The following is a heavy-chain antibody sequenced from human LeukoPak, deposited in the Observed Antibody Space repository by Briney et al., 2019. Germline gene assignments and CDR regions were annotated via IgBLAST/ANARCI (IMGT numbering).Heavy chain of an antibody. CDR3: ARGQVYYDILTGDRDFDY. Sequence: GASVKVSCKASGYTFTSYAMNWVRQAPGQGLEWMGWINTNTGNPTCAQGFTGRFVFSLDTSVSTAYLQISSLKAEDTAVYYCARGQVYYDILTGDRDFDYWGQGTLVTVSS. CDR2: INTNTGNP. V-gene: IGHV7-4-1*02. D-gene: IGHD3-9*01. CDR1: GYTFTSYA. J-gene: IGHJ4*02.